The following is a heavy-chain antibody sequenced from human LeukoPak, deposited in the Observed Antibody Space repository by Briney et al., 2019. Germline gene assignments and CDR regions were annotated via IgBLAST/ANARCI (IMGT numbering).Heavy chain of an antibody. D-gene: IGHD5-18*01. V-gene: IGHV1-2*02. CDR3: ARGGGWIQLWEYYFDY. Sequence: ASVKVSCKASGYTFTDYYMHWVRQTPGQTFEWLAWINPKSGDTHYTQKFQGRVTVTTDTSITSAYMELSRLRSDDTAVYYCARGGGWIQLWEYYFDYWGQGTLVTVSS. CDR1: GYTFTDYY. J-gene: IGHJ4*02. CDR2: INPKSGDT.